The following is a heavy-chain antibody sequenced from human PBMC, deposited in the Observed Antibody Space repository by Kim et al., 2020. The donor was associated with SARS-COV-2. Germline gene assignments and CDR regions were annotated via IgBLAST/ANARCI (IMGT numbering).Heavy chain of an antibody. CDR3: ARESGKDYYDSSGYVGGFDY. Sequence: SETLSLTCAVYGGSFSGYYWSWIRQPPGKGLEWIGEINHSGSTNYNPSLKSRVTISVDTSKNQFSLKLSSVTAADTAVYYCARESGKDYYDSSGYVGGFDYWGQGTLVTVSS. CDR1: GGSFSGYY. V-gene: IGHV4-34*01. D-gene: IGHD3-22*01. J-gene: IGHJ4*02. CDR2: INHSGST.